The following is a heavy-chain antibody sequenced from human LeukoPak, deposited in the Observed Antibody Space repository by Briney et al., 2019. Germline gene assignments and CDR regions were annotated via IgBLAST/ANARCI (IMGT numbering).Heavy chain of an antibody. D-gene: IGHD3-16*01. V-gene: IGHV4-59*01. Sequence: PSETLSLTCTVSGGSISSYYWSWIRQPPEKGLEWIGYIYYSGSTNYNPSLKSRVTISVDTSKNQFSLKLSSVTAADTAVYYCARKGRVGASSMDVWGKGTTVTVSS. CDR3: ARKGRVGASSMDV. CDR1: GGSISSYY. J-gene: IGHJ6*03. CDR2: IYYSGST.